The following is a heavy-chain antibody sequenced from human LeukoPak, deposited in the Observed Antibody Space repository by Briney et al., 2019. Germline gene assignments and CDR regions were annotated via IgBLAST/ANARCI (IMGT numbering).Heavy chain of an antibody. CDR1: GYTLTELS. J-gene: IGHJ5*02. CDR3: AVPAAQGDNWFDP. CDR2: FDPEDGET. V-gene: IGHV1-24*01. D-gene: IGHD2-2*01. Sequence: ASVKVSCKVSGYTLTELSMHWVRQAPGKGIEWMGGFDPEDGETIYAQKFQGKVTMTEDTSTDTAYMELSSLRSEDTAVYYCAVPAAQGDNWFDPWGQGTLVTVSS.